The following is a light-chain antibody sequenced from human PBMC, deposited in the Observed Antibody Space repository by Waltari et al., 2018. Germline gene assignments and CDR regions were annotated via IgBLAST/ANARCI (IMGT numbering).Light chain of an antibody. V-gene: IGLV4-69*01. CDR1: SGHSNYA. J-gene: IGLJ2*01. CDR2: VKSDGSH. Sequence: QLVVTQSPSASASLGASVKLTCTLSSGHSNYALAWHRQQPGTGPRYLMTVKSDGSHTKGDGIPDRFSGSSSVGERDLTSSSLQSEDEADYYCQTWASGIVVFGGGTKLTVL. CDR3: QTWASGIVV.